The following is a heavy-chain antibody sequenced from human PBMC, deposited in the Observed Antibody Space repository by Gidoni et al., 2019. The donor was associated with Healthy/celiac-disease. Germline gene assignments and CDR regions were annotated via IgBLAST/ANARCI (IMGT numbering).Heavy chain of an antibody. J-gene: IGHJ4*02. D-gene: IGHD6-19*01. CDR3: ARHIRDSSGWYPYYFDY. Sequence: QVQLQESGPGLVKPSETLSLTCTVSGYSISSGYYWGWIRQPPGKGLEWIGSIYHSGSTYYNPSLKSRVTISVDTSKNQFSLKLSSVTAADTAVYYCARHIRDSSGWYPYYFDYWGQGTLVTVSS. CDR1: GYSISSGYY. CDR2: IYHSGST. V-gene: IGHV4-38-2*02.